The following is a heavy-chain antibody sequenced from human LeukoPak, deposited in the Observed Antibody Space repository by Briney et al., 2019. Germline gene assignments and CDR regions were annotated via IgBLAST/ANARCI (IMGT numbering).Heavy chain of an antibody. V-gene: IGHV3-23*01. CDR2: IFPSGGEI. CDR3: AKDHSFYYGSGTYYNVGPYDY. J-gene: IGHJ4*02. D-gene: IGHD3-10*01. CDR1: GFTFSTFA. Sequence: GGSLRLSCAASGFTFSTFAMLWVRQPPGKGLEWVSSIFPSGGEIHYADSVKGRFTISRDTSNNTLYLQMNSLRAEDTAIYYCAKDHSFYYGSGTYYNVGPYDYWGQGTLVTVSS.